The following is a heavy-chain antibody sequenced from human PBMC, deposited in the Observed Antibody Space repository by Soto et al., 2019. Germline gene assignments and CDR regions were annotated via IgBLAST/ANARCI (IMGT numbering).Heavy chain of an antibody. V-gene: IGHV3-33*01. CDR1: GFIFKNYG. Sequence: QVQLVESGGGVVQPGTSLRLSCAASGFIFKNYGMHWVRQAPGKGLEWVAVIWHDGKNYGYADSVKGRFTVSRDNRKNTLYLQMNSLSAEDTAVYYCARDPGKNAAMDHWGQETLVTVAS. CDR2: IWHDGKNY. CDR3: ARDPGKNAAMDH. J-gene: IGHJ4*02. D-gene: IGHD6-25*01.